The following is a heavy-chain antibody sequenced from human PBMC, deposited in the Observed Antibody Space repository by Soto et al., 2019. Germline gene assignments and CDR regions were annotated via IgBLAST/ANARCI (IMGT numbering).Heavy chain of an antibody. CDR2: INPNSGGT. D-gene: IGHD6-6*01. V-gene: IGHV1-2*04. CDR3: ARSTYSSSSGEYYLDY. CDR1: GYTFTGYY. J-gene: IGHJ4*02. Sequence: QVQLVQSGAEVKKPGASVKVSCKASGYTFTGYYLHWVRQAPGQGLEWMGWINPNSGGTNYAQKFQGWVTMTRDTSVSTAYMELSRLRSDDTAVYYCARSTYSSSSGEYYLDYWGQGTLVTVSS.